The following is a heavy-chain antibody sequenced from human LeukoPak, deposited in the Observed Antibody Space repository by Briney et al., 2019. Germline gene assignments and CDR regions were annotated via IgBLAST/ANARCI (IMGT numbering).Heavy chain of an antibody. V-gene: IGHV1-8*03. CDR2: MNPNSGNT. D-gene: IGHD6-13*01. CDR3: ARDFKGQQLPTPGDY. J-gene: IGHJ4*02. Sequence: ASVKVSCKASGYTFTCYDINWVRQATGQGLEWTGSMNPNSGNTGYAQKFQGRVTITRNTSISTAYMELSSLRSEDTAVYYCARDFKGQQLPTPGDYWGQGTLVTVSS. CDR1: GYTFTCYD.